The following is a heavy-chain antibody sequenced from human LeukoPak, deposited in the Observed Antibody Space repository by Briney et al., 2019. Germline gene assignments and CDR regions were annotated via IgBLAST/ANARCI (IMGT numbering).Heavy chain of an antibody. CDR3: ARDFSHYYDSSGYHFDY. CDR2: ISAYNGNT. Sequence: ASVKVSCKASGYTFTSCSISWVRQAPGQGLEWMGWISAYNGNTNYAQKLQGRVTMTTDTSTSTAYMELRSLRSDDTAVYYCARDFSHYYDSSGYHFDYWGQGTLVTVSS. D-gene: IGHD3-22*01. J-gene: IGHJ4*02. V-gene: IGHV1-18*01. CDR1: GYTFTSCS.